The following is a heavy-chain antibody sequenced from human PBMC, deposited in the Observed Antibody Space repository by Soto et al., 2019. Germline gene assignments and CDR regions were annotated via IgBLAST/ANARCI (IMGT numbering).Heavy chain of an antibody. Sequence: QVQLQESGPRLVKPSETLSLTCTVSGGSVSSDSYYWSWLRQPPGKGLEWIGYIYYSGSTNNNPPLRSRVTMSVDTSKNQVSLRLNSVTAADTAVYYCARLECVSPTCQFDYGGQGTLVTVAS. CDR3: ARLECVSPTCQFDY. CDR1: GGSVSSDSYY. J-gene: IGHJ4*02. V-gene: IGHV4-61*01. D-gene: IGHD3-3*01. CDR2: IYYSGST.